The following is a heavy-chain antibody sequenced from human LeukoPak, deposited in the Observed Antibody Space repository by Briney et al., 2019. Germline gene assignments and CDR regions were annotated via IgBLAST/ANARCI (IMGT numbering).Heavy chain of an antibody. J-gene: IGHJ4*02. CDR3: ARATEGFDY. CDR1: GFTFSYYD. V-gene: IGHV3-13*04. Sequence: GGSLRLSCAASGFTFSYYDMHWVRQATGKGLEWVSTILSTGDTYYAGSVKGRFTISRENAKNSLYLQMNGLRAGDTAVYYCARATEGFDYWGQGTLVTVPS. CDR2: ILSTGDT.